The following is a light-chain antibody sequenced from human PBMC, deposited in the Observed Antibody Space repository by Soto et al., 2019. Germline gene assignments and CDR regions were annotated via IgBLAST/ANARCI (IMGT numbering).Light chain of an antibody. CDR1: QGISSY. CDR2: AAS. V-gene: IGKV1-9*01. Sequence: DIQLTQSPSFLSASVGDRVTITCRASQGISSYLAWYQQKPGKAPELLXYAASTLQSGVPSRFSGSGSGTDLTLTISSLQPEDSATYYCQQLNTYPPWTFGQGTKVDIK. J-gene: IGKJ1*01. CDR3: QQLNTYPPWT.